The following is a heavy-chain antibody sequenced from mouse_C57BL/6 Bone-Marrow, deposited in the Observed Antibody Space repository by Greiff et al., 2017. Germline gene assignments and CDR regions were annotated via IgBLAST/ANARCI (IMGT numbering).Heavy chain of an antibody. D-gene: IGHD1-1*01. V-gene: IGHV1-47*01. J-gene: IGHJ1*03. CDR2: FHPYNDDT. Sequence: VQLQQSGAELVKPGASVKMSCKASGYTFTTYPIEWVKQNHGKSLEWIGNFHPYNDDTSYNEKFKGKATLTVDKSSSTAYLELSRLTSDDSAVYFCARSYFGSSRYWFLDVWGTGTTVTGSS. CDR3: ARSYFGSSRYWFLDV. CDR1: GYTFTTYP.